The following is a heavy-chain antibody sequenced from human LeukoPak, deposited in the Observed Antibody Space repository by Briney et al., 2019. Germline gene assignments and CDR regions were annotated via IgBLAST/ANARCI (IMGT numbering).Heavy chain of an antibody. CDR1: GFTFENYG. CDR3: ARDVGYEYFWFDS. D-gene: IGHD5-12*01. CDR2: INWSGGST. J-gene: IGHJ5*01. Sequence: GGSLRLSCAASGFTFENYGMSWVRQVPGKGLEWVSGINWSGGSTDYADSVKGRFTISRDNAKNSVYLQMNNLRAEDTALYHCARDVGYEYFWFDSWGQGTLVTVSS. V-gene: IGHV3-20*01.